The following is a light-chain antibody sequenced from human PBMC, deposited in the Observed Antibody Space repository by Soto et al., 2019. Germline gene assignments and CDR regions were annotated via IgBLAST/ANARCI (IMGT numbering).Light chain of an antibody. CDR2: DAS. CDR3: QPYGTSTPT. J-gene: IGKJ1*01. V-gene: IGKV3-11*01. Sequence: IVLTQSPASLSFSPGERAILSCRASQSVSTYLAWYQQKPGQAPRLLIFDASNRATGIPARFSGSGSGTDFTLAISRLEPEDFAVYYCQPYGTSTPTFRQANXV. CDR1: QSVSTY.